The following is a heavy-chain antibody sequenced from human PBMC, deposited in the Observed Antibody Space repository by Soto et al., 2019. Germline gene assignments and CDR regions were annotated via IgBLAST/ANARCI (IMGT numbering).Heavy chain of an antibody. D-gene: IGHD3-22*01. CDR3: ARDRTDSGYYTNWLDP. Sequence: SVKVSCKASGGTFCSDAITWVRQAPGQGLEWVGRIIPIFGTTNYAQNLQGRVTISADKSTLTSYMELHSLTSDDTALYYCARDRTDSGYYTNWLDPWGQGTQVTVSS. J-gene: IGHJ5*02. CDR1: GGTFCSDA. CDR2: IIPIFGTT. V-gene: IGHV1-69*06.